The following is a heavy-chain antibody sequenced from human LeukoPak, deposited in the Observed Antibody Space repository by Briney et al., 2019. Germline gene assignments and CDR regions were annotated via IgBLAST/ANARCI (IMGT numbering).Heavy chain of an antibody. CDR1: GFTFSSYG. V-gene: IGHV3-30*03. CDR3: AQKFWSGYDWFDP. J-gene: IGHJ5*02. D-gene: IGHD3-3*01. CDR2: ISYDGSNK. Sequence: GRSLRLSCAASGFTFSSYGMHWVRQAPGKGLEWVAVISYDGSNKYYADSVKGRFTISRDNSKNTLYLQMNSLRAEDTAVYYCAQKFWSGYDWFDPWGQGTLVTVSS.